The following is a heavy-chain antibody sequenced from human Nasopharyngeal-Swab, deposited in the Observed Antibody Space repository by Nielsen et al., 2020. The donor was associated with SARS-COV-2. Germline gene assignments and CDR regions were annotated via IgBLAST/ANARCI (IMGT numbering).Heavy chain of an antibody. V-gene: IGHV4-31*03. CDR1: GGSISSGGYY. D-gene: IGHD2-21*02. CDR2: IYYSGST. Sequence: SETLSLTCTVSGGSISSGGYYWSWIRQHPGKGLEWIGYIYYSGSTYYNPSLKSRVTISVDTSKNQFSLKLSSVTAADTAVYYCARGHNTYCGGDCYSLAPDYWGQGTLVTVSS. CDR3: ARGHNTYCGGDCYSLAPDY. J-gene: IGHJ4*02.